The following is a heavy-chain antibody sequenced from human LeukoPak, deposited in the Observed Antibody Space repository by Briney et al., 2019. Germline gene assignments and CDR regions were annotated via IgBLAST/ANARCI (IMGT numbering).Heavy chain of an antibody. V-gene: IGHV3-9*01. D-gene: IGHD6-13*01. J-gene: IGHJ4*02. CDR3: AKGPRSYLEIAAFDY. CDR2: ISWNSGSK. CDR1: GFTFDDYA. Sequence: QPGRSLRLSCAASGFTFDDYAMHWVRQAPGKGLEWVSGISWNSGSKGYADSVKGRFTISRDNAKNSLYLQMNSLRAEDTALYYCAKGPRSYLEIAAFDYWGQGTLVTVSS.